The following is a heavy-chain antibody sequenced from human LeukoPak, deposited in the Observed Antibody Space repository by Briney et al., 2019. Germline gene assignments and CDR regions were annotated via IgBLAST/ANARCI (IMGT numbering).Heavy chain of an antibody. CDR1: VGTFSSYV. CDR3: GSSHRLGIPDG. J-gene: IGHJ4*02. V-gene: IGHV1-69*01. Sequence: SLRVSSEPSVGTFSSYVISWVRDAPRQGLECMCGIIPVFGTANYAQTFQGRVTITADASTRTAYMDLCTLRSEGTAVYYCGSSHRLGIPDGRGQGTLVTVSS. D-gene: IGHD6-6*01. CDR2: IIPVFGTA.